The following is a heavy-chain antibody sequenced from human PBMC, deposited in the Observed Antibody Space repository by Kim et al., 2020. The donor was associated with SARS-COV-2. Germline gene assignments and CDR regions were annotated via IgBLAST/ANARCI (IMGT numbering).Heavy chain of an antibody. V-gene: IGHV4-59*01. CDR1: GGSISSYY. CDR2: IYYSGST. Sequence: SETLSLTCTVSGGSISSYYWSWIRQPPGKGLEWIGYIYYSGSTNYNPSLKSRVTISVDTSKNQFSLKLSSVTAADTAVYYCARDIPGSGFDYWGQGTLVTVSS. CDR3: ARDIPGSGFDY. J-gene: IGHJ4*02. D-gene: IGHD1-26*01.